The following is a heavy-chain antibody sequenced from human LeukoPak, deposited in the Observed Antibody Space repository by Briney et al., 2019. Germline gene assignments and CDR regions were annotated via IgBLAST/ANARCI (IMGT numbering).Heavy chain of an antibody. CDR1: GGSFSGYY. D-gene: IGHD3-22*01. J-gene: IGHJ4*02. Sequence: PSRTLSLTCAVYGGSFSGYYWSWIRQPPGKGLEWIGEINQSGRTYYKPSLKTRVTVSIDTSKNQFSLKLSSVTPAGTAVYYCASTLRTYYDESKGYDPLDYWGRETLVTVSS. V-gene: IGHV4-34*01. CDR2: INQSGRT. CDR3: ASTLRTYYDESKGYDPLDY.